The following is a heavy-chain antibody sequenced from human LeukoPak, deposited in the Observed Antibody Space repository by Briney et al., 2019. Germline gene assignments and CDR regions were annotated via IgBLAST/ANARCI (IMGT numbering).Heavy chain of an antibody. CDR3: ARSRGMTTNDFDY. V-gene: IGHV1-46*01. D-gene: IGHD4-11*01. Sequence: GASVKVSCKASGYTFTSYYMHWVRQAPGQGLEWMGIINPSGDNTNYAQKFQGRVTMTRDASTSTVYMELSSLRSEDTAVYYCARSRGMTTNDFDYWGRGTLVTVSS. J-gene: IGHJ4*02. CDR1: GYTFTSYY. CDR2: INPSGDNT.